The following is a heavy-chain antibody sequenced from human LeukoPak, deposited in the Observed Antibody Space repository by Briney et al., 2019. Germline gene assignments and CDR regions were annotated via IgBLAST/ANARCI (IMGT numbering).Heavy chain of an antibody. V-gene: IGHV4-59*02. D-gene: IGHD4-11*01. CDR2: VYYSGSA. CDR3: ARDGSNWSNDYYHGVDV. CDR1: GDSVTTYY. J-gene: IGHJ6*02. Sequence: SETLSLTCTVSGDSVTTYYWSWIRQPPGKGLEWLGYVYYSGSATYNPSLKSRVTISVDTSKNQFSLRLSSVTATDTAVYYCARDGSNWSNDYYHGVDVWGQGTTVTVSS.